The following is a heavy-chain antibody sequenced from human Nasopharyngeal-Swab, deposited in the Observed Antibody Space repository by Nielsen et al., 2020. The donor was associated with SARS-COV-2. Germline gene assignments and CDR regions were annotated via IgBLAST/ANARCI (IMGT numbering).Heavy chain of an antibody. Sequence: GGSLRLSCTTSGFPSGDYVINWVRQAPGKGLEWLGFIITKPYAPTTEYAASVKGRFTISRDDSTSVAYLQMNSLQTEDTGVYYCTRDHFGIEVFSRPHFDDRGQGTRVTVSS. CDR3: TRDHFGIEVFSRPHFDD. CDR2: IITKPYAPTT. CDR1: GFPSGDYV. V-gene: IGHV3-49*04. D-gene: IGHD3-22*01. J-gene: IGHJ4*02.